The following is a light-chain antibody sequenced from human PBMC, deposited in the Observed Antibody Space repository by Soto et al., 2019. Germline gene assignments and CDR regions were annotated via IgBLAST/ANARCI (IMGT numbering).Light chain of an antibody. CDR3: QQSYSTPLT. CDR1: QSISSY. J-gene: IGKJ4*01. Sequence: DIQMTKSPSSLSASVGDRVTITCRASQSISSYLNWYQQKPGKAPKLLIYAASSLQSRVPSRFSGSGSGTDFTLTISNLQPEDFATYYCQQSYSTPLTFGGGTKVEIK. V-gene: IGKV1-39*01. CDR2: AAS.